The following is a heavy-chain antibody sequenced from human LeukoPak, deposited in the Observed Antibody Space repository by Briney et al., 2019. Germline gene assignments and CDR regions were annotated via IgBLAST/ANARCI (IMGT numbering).Heavy chain of an antibody. Sequence: SETLSLTCTVSGGSISSYYWSWIRQPPGKGLEWIGYIYYSGSSNYNPSLKSRVTISADTSKNQFSLKLSSVTAADTAVYYCARGRQYYDSSGRDAFDIWGQGTMVTVSS. V-gene: IGHV4-59*01. CDR2: IYYSGSS. D-gene: IGHD3-22*01. CDR1: GGSISSYY. J-gene: IGHJ3*02. CDR3: ARGRQYYDSSGRDAFDI.